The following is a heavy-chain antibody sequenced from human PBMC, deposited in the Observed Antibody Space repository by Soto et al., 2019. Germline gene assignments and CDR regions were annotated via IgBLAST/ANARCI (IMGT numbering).Heavy chain of an antibody. CDR1: GCTFSSYW. CDR3: ATSRTFDY. D-gene: IGHD6-13*01. CDR2: IKQDGSEK. J-gene: IGHJ4*02. Sequence: EVQLVESGGGLVQPGGSLRLSCVVSGCTFSSYWMNWVRQAPGKWLEWVANIKQDGSEKYYVDSAKGRFTISRDNAKNSLYLQMNSLSAEDTAIYYCATSRTFDYWGQGTLVTVSS. V-gene: IGHV3-7*01.